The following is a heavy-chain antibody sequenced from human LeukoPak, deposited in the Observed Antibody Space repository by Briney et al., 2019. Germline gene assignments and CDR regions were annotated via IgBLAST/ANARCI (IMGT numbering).Heavy chain of an antibody. J-gene: IGHJ4*02. CDR2: ISSSSSTM. Sequence: PGGSLRLSCAASGFTFSSYSMNWVRQAPGKGLEWVSYISSSSSTMSYADSVKGRFTISRDNAKNSLYLQMSSLRAEDTAVYYCASRYDSSGMGFDFWGQGTLVTVSS. CDR1: GFTFSSYS. V-gene: IGHV3-48*04. D-gene: IGHD3-22*01. CDR3: ASRYDSSGMGFDF.